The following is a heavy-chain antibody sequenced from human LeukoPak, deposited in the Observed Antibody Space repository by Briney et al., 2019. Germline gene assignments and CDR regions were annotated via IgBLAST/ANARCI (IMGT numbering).Heavy chain of an antibody. Sequence: GSLRLSCAASGFTFSSYAMSWVRQGPGKGLEWVSGIIGSGGSTYYADSVKGRFTISRDNSKNTLYLQMNSLRAEDTAVYYCARKSPFSNSGTNFDYWGQGTLVTVSS. CDR2: IIGSGGST. CDR3: ARKSPFSNSGTNFDY. CDR1: GFTFSSYA. D-gene: IGHD3-10*01. V-gene: IGHV3-23*01. J-gene: IGHJ4*02.